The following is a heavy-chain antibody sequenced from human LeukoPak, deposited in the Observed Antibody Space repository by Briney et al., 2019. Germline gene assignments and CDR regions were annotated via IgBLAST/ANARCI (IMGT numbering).Heavy chain of an antibody. D-gene: IGHD3-9*01. CDR3: AKWGDYDILTGYYDSDY. V-gene: IGHV3-23*01. CDR1: GFIFSNYA. J-gene: IGHJ4*01. CDR2: IGGRDGGT. Sequence: GRPLRLSCAASGFIFSNYAMSWVRQAPGQGLESVSAIGGRDGGTYYADSVKGRFTVSRDDPKNTLYLQMNTLRVEDTAVYYCAKWGDYDILTGYYDSDYWGHGTLVTVSS.